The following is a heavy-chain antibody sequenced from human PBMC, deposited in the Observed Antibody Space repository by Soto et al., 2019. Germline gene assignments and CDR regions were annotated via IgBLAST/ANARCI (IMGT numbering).Heavy chain of an antibody. J-gene: IGHJ4*02. Sequence: VQLVESGGGVVQPGRSLRLSCAASGFTFSDYAMHWVRQAPGKGLEWVAVVSHDGRNTHYADSVKGRFTISRDSSTNTVSLEMTRLRAEDTAVYYCEKGGRQWLVTSDFNYWGQGALVTVSS. CDR1: GFTFSDYA. CDR2: VSHDGRNT. V-gene: IGHV3-30*18. D-gene: IGHD6-19*01. CDR3: EKGGRQWLVTSDFNY.